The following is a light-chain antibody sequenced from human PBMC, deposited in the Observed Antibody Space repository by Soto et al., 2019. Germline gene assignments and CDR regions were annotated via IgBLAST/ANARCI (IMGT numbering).Light chain of an antibody. Sequence: EIVLTQSPATLSLSPGERATLSCRASPSVTNYLAWYQQKPGQPPRLLIYGAFNRAAGIPARFSGSGSGTEFTLTISSLEPEDSAVYYCQQRNIWPPVTFGHGTRLE. CDR2: GAF. CDR1: PSVTNY. V-gene: IGKV3-11*01. J-gene: IGKJ5*01. CDR3: QQRNIWPPVT.